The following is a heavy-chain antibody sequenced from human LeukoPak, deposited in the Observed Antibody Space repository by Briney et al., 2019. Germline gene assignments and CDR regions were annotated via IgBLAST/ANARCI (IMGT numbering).Heavy chain of an antibody. CDR3: TTLGRFGELGDAFDI. J-gene: IGHJ3*02. CDR2: IKSKTDGGTT. D-gene: IGHD3-10*01. V-gene: IGHV3-15*01. Sequence: GGSLRLSCAASGFTFSNAWMSWVRQAPGKGLEWVGRIKSKTDGGTTDYAAPVKGRFTISRDDSKNTLYLQMNSLKTEDTAVYYCTTLGRFGELGDAFDIWGQGTMVTVSS. CDR1: GFTFSNAW.